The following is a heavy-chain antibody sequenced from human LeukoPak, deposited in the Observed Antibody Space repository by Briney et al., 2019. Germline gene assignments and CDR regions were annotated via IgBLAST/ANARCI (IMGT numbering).Heavy chain of an antibody. CDR2: IYTSGST. CDR1: GGSISSYY. Sequence: SETLSHTCTVSGGSISSYYWSWIRQPPGKGLEWIGYIYTSGSTNYNPSLKSRVTISVDTSKNQFSLKLSSVTAADTAVYYCARLGDAFDIWGQGTMVTVSS. J-gene: IGHJ3*02. CDR3: ARLGDAFDI. D-gene: IGHD7-27*01. V-gene: IGHV4-4*09.